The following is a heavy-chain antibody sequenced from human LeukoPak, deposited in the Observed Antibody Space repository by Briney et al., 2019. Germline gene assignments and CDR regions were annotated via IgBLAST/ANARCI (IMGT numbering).Heavy chain of an antibody. CDR2: IFYSGST. CDR1: GGSISTYY. CDR3: VRHSASWYYFEY. V-gene: IGHV4-59*08. D-gene: IGHD6-13*01. J-gene: IGHJ4*02. Sequence: SETLSLTCTVSGGSISTYYWSWIRQPPGKGLEWIAYIFYSGSTNYNPSLKSRVTISVDTSDNQFSLKLSSVTAADTAVYYCVRHSASWYYFEYWGQGTLVTVSS.